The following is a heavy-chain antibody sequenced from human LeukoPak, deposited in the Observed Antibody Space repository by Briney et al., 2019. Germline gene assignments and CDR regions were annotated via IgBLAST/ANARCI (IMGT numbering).Heavy chain of an antibody. CDR3: ARDWPYYYDGSAYHNAFDI. Sequence: SSETLSLTCTVSGVSISSVGYYWSWIRQYPGKGLEWIGYISYSGNTYYNPSLKSRVSISADTSKTQFSLNLRSVTAADTALYYCARDWPYYYDGSAYHNAFDIWGQGTMVTVSS. CDR2: ISYSGNT. V-gene: IGHV4-31*03. J-gene: IGHJ3*02. CDR1: GVSISSVGYY. D-gene: IGHD3-22*01.